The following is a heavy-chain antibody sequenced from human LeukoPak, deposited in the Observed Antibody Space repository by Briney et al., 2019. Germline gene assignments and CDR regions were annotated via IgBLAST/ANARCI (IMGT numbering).Heavy chain of an antibody. CDR3: ARDLAAAGIDAFDI. Sequence: SQTLSLTCTVSGGSISSGGYYWSWIRQPPGKGLEWIGYIYYSGSTYYNPSLKSRVTISVDTSKNQFSLKLSSVTAADTAVYYCARDLAAAGIDAFDIWGQGTMVTVSS. CDR1: GGSISSGGYY. J-gene: IGHJ3*02. CDR2: IYYSGST. V-gene: IGHV4-30-4*01. D-gene: IGHD6-13*01.